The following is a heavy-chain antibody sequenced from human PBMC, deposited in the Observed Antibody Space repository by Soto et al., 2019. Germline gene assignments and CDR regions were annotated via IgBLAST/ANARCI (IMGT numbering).Heavy chain of an antibody. Sequence: QVQLVQSGAEVKKPGSSVKVSCKASGGTFGSYAITWVRRAPGQGLAWLGGIIPILNSPAYAQTFQARVVITSDEITNTAYMELNSLRFDDTAVYYCAREAPYCTSATCPKFYDMDVWGQGTTVTVAS. CDR1: GGTFGSYA. D-gene: IGHD2-2*01. CDR3: AREAPYCTSATCPKFYDMDV. CDR2: IIPILNSP. V-gene: IGHV1-69*01. J-gene: IGHJ6*02.